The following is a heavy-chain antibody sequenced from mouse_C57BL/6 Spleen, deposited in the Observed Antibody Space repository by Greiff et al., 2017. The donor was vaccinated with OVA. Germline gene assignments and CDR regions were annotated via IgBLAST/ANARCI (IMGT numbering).Heavy chain of an antibody. J-gene: IGHJ4*01. CDR1: GYTFTDYE. Sequence: VQLQQSGAELVRPGASVTLSCKASGYTFTDYEMHWVKQTPVHGLEWIGAIDPETGSTAYNQKFKGKAILTADKSSSTAYMELRSVTSEDSAVYYCARGDYDGYYAMDYWGQGTSVTVSS. D-gene: IGHD2-13*01. V-gene: IGHV1-15*01. CDR2: IDPETGST. CDR3: ARGDYDGYYAMDY.